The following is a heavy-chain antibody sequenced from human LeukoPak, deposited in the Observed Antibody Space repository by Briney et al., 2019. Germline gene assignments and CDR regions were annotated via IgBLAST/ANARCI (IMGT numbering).Heavy chain of an antibody. Sequence: GGSLRLSCSASGFTVSTYAMGWVRQAPVRGLEWVASITSGGNTIYAESLKGRFTISRDNSKNTVFLQINSLRAEDTAVYYCARDRSAYSGYGGGYYYYYYMDVWGKGTTVTVSS. V-gene: IGHV3-23*01. CDR1: GFTVSTYA. CDR2: ITSGGNT. D-gene: IGHD5-12*01. J-gene: IGHJ6*03. CDR3: ARDRSAYSGYGGGYYYYYYMDV.